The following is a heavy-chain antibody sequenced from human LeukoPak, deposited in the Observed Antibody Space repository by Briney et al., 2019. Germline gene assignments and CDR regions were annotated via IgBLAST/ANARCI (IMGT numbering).Heavy chain of an antibody. D-gene: IGHD3-10*01. J-gene: IGHJ5*02. Sequence: SEILSLTCTVSGGSISSSSYYWVWIRQPPGKGLEWIGSIYYSGSTYYNPSLESRVTISVDTSKSQFSLKLSSVTAADTAVYCCANSFSGYQLGWFDPWGQGTLVTVSS. CDR3: ANSFSGYQLGWFDP. V-gene: IGHV4-39*01. CDR1: GGSISSSSYY. CDR2: IYYSGST.